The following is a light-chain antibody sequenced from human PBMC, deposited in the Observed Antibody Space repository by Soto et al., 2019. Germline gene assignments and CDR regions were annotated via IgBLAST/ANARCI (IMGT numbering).Light chain of an antibody. CDR3: CSYAGISRV. V-gene: IGLV2-11*01. J-gene: IGLJ3*02. CDR2: DVN. Sequence: QSVLTQPRSVSGSPGQSVTISCTGASAGGFDYVSWYQQHPGRAPKLVIHDVNRRPSGVPDRFSGSKSGNTASLAISGLQAEDEADYYCCSYAGISRVFGGGTKLTVL. CDR1: SAGGFDY.